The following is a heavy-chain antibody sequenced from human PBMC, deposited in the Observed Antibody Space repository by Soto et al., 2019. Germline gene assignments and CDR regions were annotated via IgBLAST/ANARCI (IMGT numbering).Heavy chain of an antibody. CDR1: GGSISSYY. Sequence: QVQLQESGPGLVKPSETLSLTCTVSGGSISSYYWSWIRQPPGKGLEWIGYIYYSGSTNYNPSLMRRVAISVDTSKNQSSLKLSSVTAADTAVYYCAGVLPQPRILLWSGYYYYYGMDVWGQGTTVTVSS. V-gene: IGHV4-59*01. J-gene: IGHJ6*02. CDR3: AGVLPQPRILLWSGYYYYYGMDV. D-gene: IGHD5-18*01. CDR2: IYYSGST.